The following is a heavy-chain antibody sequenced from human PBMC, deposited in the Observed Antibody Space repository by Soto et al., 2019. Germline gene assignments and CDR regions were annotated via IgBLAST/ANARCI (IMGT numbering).Heavy chain of an antibody. J-gene: IGHJ4*02. CDR3: ARVFDSWSGYLYFDY. CDR1: GFTFSSYS. CDR2: ISSSSSYI. Sequence: EVQLVESGGGLVKPGGSLRLSCAASGFTFSSYSMNWVRQAPGKGLEWVSSISSSSSYIYYADSVKGRFTISRDNAKNSLYLQMNSLRAEDTAVYHCARVFDSWSGYLYFDYWGQGTLVTVSS. V-gene: IGHV3-21*01. D-gene: IGHD3-3*01.